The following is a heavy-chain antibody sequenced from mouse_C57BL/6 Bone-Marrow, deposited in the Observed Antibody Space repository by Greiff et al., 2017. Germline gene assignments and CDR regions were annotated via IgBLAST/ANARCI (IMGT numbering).Heavy chain of an antibody. CDR2: IDPSDSYT. V-gene: IGHV1-69*01. D-gene: IGHD1-1*01. Sequence: QVQLQQPGAELVMPGASVKLSCKASGYTFTSYWMHWVKQRPGQGLEWIGEIDPSDSYTNYNQKFKGKSTLTVDKSSSTAYMQLSSLTSEDSAVYYCASQIYYYVYWGQGTLVTVSA. CDR3: ASQIYYYVY. CDR1: GYTFTSYW. J-gene: IGHJ3*01.